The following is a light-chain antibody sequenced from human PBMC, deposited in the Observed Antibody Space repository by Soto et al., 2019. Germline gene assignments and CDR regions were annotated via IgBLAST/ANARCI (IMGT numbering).Light chain of an antibody. V-gene: IGLV2-8*01. CDR1: GNDIGGYSY. CDR3: ASYAGSNNRGV. CDR2: EVY. J-gene: IGLJ3*02. Sequence: QSALTQPPSASGSPGQSVTISCTGTGNDIGGYSYVFWDQQQPGKATKLIMYEVYKQPSGVPDRFAGAKTGNTASLTVSGLHGGDEADYYCASYAGSNNRGVLGGGTKLTVL.